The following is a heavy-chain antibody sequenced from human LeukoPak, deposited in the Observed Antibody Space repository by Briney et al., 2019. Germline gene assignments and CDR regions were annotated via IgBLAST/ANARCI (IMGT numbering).Heavy chain of an antibody. CDR3: ARVEGGIVGATTYVWFDP. J-gene: IGHJ5*02. CDR1: GFTFSSYS. D-gene: IGHD1-26*01. V-gene: IGHV3-21*01. CDR2: ISSSSSYI. Sequence: GGSLRLSCAASGFTFSSYSMNWVRQAPGKGLEWVSSISSSSSYIYYADSVKGRFTTSRDNAKNSLYLQMNSLRAEDTAVYYCARVEGGIVGATTYVWFDPWGQGTLVTVSS.